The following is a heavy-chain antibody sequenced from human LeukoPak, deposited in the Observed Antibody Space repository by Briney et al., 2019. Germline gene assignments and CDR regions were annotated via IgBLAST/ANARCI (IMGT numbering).Heavy chain of an antibody. J-gene: IGHJ4*02. CDR3: ARDGRAGSLFAY. CDR1: GGSISYYY. Sequence: SETLSLTCTVSGGSISYYYWSWIRQPAGKGLEWIGRIHTSGSTNYNPSLKSRVTISVDTSKNQFSLKLSSVTAADTAIYYCARDGRAGSLFAYWGQGTLVTVSS. V-gene: IGHV4-4*07. CDR2: IHTSGST. D-gene: IGHD6-19*01.